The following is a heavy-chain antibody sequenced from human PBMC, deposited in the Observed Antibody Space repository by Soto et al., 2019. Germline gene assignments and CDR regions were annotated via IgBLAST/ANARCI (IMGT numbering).Heavy chain of an antibody. CDR2: IIPIFGTA. CDR1: GGTFSSYA. J-gene: IGHJ4*02. Sequence: SVKVSCKASGGTFSSYAISWVRQAPGQGLEWMGGIIPIFGTANYAQKFQGRVTITADESTSTAYMELSSLRSEDTAVYYCARPLRFLEWLNFDYWGQGTLVTVSS. D-gene: IGHD3-3*01. V-gene: IGHV1-69*13. CDR3: ARPLRFLEWLNFDY.